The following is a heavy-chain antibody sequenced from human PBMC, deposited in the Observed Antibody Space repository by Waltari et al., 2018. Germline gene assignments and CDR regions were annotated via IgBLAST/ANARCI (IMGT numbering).Heavy chain of an antibody. CDR1: GYTLTGSY. CDR2: INPNSGGT. CDR3: ARRELSYGPVY. Sequence: QVPLVQSGAEVTKPGASVKVSCKASGYTLTGSYMHWVRQAPGQGLEWMGRINPNSGGTNYAQKFQGRVTMTRDTSISTAYMELSRLRSDDTAVYYCARRELSYGPVYWGQGTLVTVSS. V-gene: IGHV1-2*06. J-gene: IGHJ4*02. D-gene: IGHD3-16*02.